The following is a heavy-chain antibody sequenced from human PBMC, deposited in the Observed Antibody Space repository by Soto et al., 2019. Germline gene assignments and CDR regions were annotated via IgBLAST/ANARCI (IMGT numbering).Heavy chain of an antibody. Sequence: VGSLRLSCTVSGFSFTSYSMNWVRRAHGKGLEWVSAISGSGVSTYYADSVKGRFTVSRDNSKDTLYLEMNSLRDEDTAKYSCAKVLAVAVAYYYGMDVWGLGTTVTVSS. CDR1: GFSFTSYS. D-gene: IGHD6-19*01. J-gene: IGHJ6*02. CDR2: ISGSGVST. CDR3: AKVLAVAVAYYYGMDV. V-gene: IGHV3-23*01.